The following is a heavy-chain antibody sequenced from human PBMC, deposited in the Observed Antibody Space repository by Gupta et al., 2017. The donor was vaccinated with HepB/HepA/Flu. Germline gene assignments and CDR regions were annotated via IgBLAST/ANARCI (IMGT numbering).Heavy chain of an antibody. CDR3: AHSKVTENSYYFNL. CDR2: IYSNNEK. J-gene: IGHJ2*01. V-gene: IGHV2-5*01. D-gene: IGHD5-18*01. CDR1: GFSLSTSGVG. Sequence: QITLKESGPTLVKPTQTLTLTCTVSGFSLSTSGVGVAWIRQSPGKALEWLAFIYSNNEKRYSPSLKSRLTLTRDTSKNHVVLSMTNMDPMDTATYFCAHSKVTENSYYFNLWGRGTLVTVS.